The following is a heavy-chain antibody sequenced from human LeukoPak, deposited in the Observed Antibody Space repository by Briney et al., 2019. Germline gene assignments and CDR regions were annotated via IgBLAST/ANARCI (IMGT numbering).Heavy chain of an antibody. CDR3: ARDPQSDIFHS. Sequence: PAEPLPLTCTISCGSDGVCLWSGLRAPPGKGLEWIGNNYHTGSPTYNPSLKKRLTISIDRSTHQFPLSQSSVTAAATAVYYCARDPQSDIFHSWGQGTLVTVSS. V-gene: IGHV4-59*02. CDR2: NYHTGSP. CDR1: CGSDGVCL. J-gene: IGHJ4*02.